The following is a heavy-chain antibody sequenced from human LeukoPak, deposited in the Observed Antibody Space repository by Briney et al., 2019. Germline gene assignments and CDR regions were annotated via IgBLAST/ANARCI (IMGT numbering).Heavy chain of an antibody. V-gene: IGHV1-18*01. J-gene: IGHJ5*02. CDR1: GCTFTSYG. Sequence: ASVKVSCKASGCTFTSYGISWVRQAPGQGLEWMGWISAYNGNTNYAQKLQGRVTMTTDTSTSTAYMELRSLRSDDTAVYYCARDRTRIAVAGTAEWFDPWGQGTLVTVSS. CDR2: ISAYNGNT. CDR3: ARDRTRIAVAGTAEWFDP. D-gene: IGHD6-19*01.